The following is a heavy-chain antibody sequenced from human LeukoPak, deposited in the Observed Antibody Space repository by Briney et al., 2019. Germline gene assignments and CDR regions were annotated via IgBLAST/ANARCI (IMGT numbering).Heavy chain of an antibody. CDR1: GYTFTSYG. J-gene: IGHJ5*02. D-gene: IGHD6-13*01. V-gene: IGHV1-18*04. CDR2: ISAYNGNT. CDR3: ARSGLYSSSWYGWFDP. Sequence: GASGKVSCKASGYTFTSYGISWVRQSPGQGLEWMGWISAYNGNTNYAQKLQGRVTMPTDTSTSTAYMELRSLRSDDTAVYYCARSGLYSSSWYGWFDPWGQGTLVTVSS.